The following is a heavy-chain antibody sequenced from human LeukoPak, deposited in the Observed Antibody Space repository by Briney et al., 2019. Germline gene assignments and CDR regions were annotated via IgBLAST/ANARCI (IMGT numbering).Heavy chain of an antibody. Sequence: ASVKVSCKASGGTFSSYAISWVRQAPGQALEWMGGIIPIFGTANYAQKFQGRVTITTDESTSTAYMELSRLRSDDTAVYYCARGRWEPLYYYYYMDVWGKGTTVTVSS. V-gene: IGHV1-69*05. D-gene: IGHD1-26*01. CDR2: IIPIFGTA. J-gene: IGHJ6*03. CDR3: ARGRWEPLYYYYYMDV. CDR1: GGTFSSYA.